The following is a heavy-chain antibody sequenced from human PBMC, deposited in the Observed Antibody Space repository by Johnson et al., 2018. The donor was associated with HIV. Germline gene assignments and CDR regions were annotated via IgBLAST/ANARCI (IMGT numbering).Heavy chain of an antibody. Sequence: VQLVESGGGVVRPGGSLRLSCAASGFTFDDYAMTWVRQAPGKGLEWVSAINWNGGTTGYTDSVKGRFTISRDNAKNSLYLQMNSLRAEDTAVYYCAREGGIAAAGTDAFDIWGQGTMVTVSS. CDR1: GFTFDDYA. D-gene: IGHD6-13*01. J-gene: IGHJ3*02. CDR3: AREGGIAAAGTDAFDI. V-gene: IGHV3-20*04. CDR2: INWNGGTT.